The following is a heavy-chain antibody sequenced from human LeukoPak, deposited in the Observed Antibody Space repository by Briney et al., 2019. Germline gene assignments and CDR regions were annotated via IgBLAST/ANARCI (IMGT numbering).Heavy chain of an antibody. V-gene: IGHV4-38-2*01. CDR3: ARATNNYDFWSGYQFDP. D-gene: IGHD3-3*01. Sequence: PSETLSLTCAVSGYSISSGYYWGWIRQPPGKGLEWIGSIYHSGSTNYNPSLKSRVTISVDTSKNQFSLKLSSVTAADTAVYYCARATNNYDFWSGYQFDPWGQGTLVTVSS. CDR2: IYHSGST. J-gene: IGHJ5*02. CDR1: GYSISSGYY.